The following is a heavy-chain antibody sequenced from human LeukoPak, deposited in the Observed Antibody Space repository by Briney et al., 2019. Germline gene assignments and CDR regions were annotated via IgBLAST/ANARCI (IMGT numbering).Heavy chain of an antibody. CDR1: GYTFTGYY. J-gene: IGHJ6*03. D-gene: IGHD2-21*02. Sequence: ASVKVSCKASGYTFTGYYMHWVRQAPGQGLEWMGWINPNSGGTNYAQKFQGRVTMTRDTSISTAYMELSRLRSDDTAVYHCARVTCGGDCRGHYYDYYMDVWGKGTTVTISS. CDR3: ARVTCGGDCRGHYYDYYMDV. V-gene: IGHV1-2*02. CDR2: INPNSGGT.